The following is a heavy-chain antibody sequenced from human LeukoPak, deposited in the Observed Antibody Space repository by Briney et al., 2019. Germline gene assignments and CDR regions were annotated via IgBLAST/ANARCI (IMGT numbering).Heavy chain of an antibody. CDR2: ISGSGGST. J-gene: IGHJ4*02. CDR1: GFTFSSYA. D-gene: IGHD3-22*01. V-gene: IGHV3-23*01. CDR3: ARDQGYDSSGYYFDY. Sequence: GGSLRLSCAASGFTFSSYAMSWVRQAPGKGLEWVSAISGSGGSTYYADSVKGRFTISRDNSKNTLYLQMNSLRAEDTAVYYCARDQGYDSSGYYFDYWGQGTLVTVSS.